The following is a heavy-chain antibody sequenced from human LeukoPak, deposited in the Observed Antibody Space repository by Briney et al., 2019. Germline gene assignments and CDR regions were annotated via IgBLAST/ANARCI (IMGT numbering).Heavy chain of an antibody. CDR2: IIPIFGTA. CDR3: ARATTMVRGVSIYYYYYYMDV. V-gene: IGHV1-69*01. CDR1: GGTFSSYA. J-gene: IGHJ6*03. Sequence: SLKVSCKASGGTFSSYAISWVRQAPGQGLEWMGGIIPIFGTANYAQKFKGRVTITADESTSTAYMELSSLRSEDTAVYYCARATTMVRGVSIYYYYYYMDVWGKGTTVTVSS. D-gene: IGHD3-10*01.